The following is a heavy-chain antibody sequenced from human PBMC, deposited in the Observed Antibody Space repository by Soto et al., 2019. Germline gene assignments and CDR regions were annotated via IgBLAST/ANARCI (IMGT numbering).Heavy chain of an antibody. CDR1: GGSISGSYYY. J-gene: IGHJ4*02. CDR2: VFYTGFT. CDR3: ASSQKGYNWNYFDH. V-gene: IGHV4-39*01. Sequence: SETLSLTCAVSGGSISGSYYYWGWLRQSPGRGPEWIGSVFYTGFTSYNPSLESRVSVSVDTSKNQFSLKVSAVTAADTAVYYCASSQKGYNWNYFDHWGQGALVTVSA. D-gene: IGHD1-20*01.